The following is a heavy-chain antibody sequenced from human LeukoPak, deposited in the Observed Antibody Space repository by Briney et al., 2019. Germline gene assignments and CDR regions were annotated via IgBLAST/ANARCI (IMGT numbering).Heavy chain of an antibody. CDR3: ARDYKYAFDN. CDR1: GFTFRDYS. J-gene: IGHJ4*02. Sequence: GGSLRLSCAASGFTFRDYSMNWVRQAPGKGLEWISYIGIDSGNTNYADFVKGRFTISGDKAKNSLYLQMNSLRVEDTAVYYCARDYKYAFDNWGQGTLVTVSS. V-gene: IGHV3-48*01. CDR2: IGIDSGNT. D-gene: IGHD5-24*01.